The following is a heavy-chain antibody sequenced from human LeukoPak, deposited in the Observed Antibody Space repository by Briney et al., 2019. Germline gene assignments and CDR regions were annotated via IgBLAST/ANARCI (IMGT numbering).Heavy chain of an antibody. CDR1: GGSFSGYY. D-gene: IGHD3-3*01. CDR3: ARETDFWSGYYTDY. Sequence: SETLSLTCAVYGGSFSGYYWSWIRQPPGKGLEWIGEINHSGSTNYNPSLKSRVTISVDRSKNQFSLKLSSVTAADTAVYYCARETDFWSGYYTDYWGQGTLVTVSS. V-gene: IGHV4-34*01. J-gene: IGHJ4*02. CDR2: INHSGST.